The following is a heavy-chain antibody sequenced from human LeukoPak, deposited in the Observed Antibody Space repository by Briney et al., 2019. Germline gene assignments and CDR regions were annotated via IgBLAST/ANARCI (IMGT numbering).Heavy chain of an antibody. CDR3: AREGGPYRPLDY. CDR1: GGSISSTNW. V-gene: IGHV4-4*02. CDR2: VHLSGRT. Sequence: SGTLSLTCGVSGGSISSTNWWTWVRQPPGEGLEWIGEVHLSGRTNYNPSLESRVTMSVDMSENHISLRLTSVTAADTAVYYCAREGGPYRPLDYSGQGTLVTVSS. J-gene: IGHJ4*02.